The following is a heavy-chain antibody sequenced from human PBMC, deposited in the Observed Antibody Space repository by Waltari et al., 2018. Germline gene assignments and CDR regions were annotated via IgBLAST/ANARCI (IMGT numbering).Heavy chain of an antibody. CDR2: ISSSSSTI. CDR3: ARDRRGYNYGYVDY. CDR1: GFTFSSYS. Sequence: EVKLVESGGGLVQPGGSLRLSCAASGFTFSSYSMNWVRQAPGKGLEWVSYISSSSSTIYYADSVKGRFTISRDNAKNSLYLQMNSLRAEDTAVYYCARDRRGYNYGYVDYWGQGTLVTVSS. D-gene: IGHD5-18*01. V-gene: IGHV3-48*04. J-gene: IGHJ4*02.